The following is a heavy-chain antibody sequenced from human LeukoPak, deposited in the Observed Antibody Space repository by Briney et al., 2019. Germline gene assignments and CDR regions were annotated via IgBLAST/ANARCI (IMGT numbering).Heavy chain of an antibody. CDR2: IYYSGST. D-gene: IGHD7-27*01. Sequence: SETLSLTCTVSGGSISSYYWSWIRQPPGKGLEWIGYIYYSGSTNYNPSLKSRVTISVDTPKNQFSLKLSSVTAADTAVYYCARAPWGSYFDYWGQGTLVTVSS. CDR3: ARAPWGSYFDY. CDR1: GGSISSYY. V-gene: IGHV4-59*01. J-gene: IGHJ4*02.